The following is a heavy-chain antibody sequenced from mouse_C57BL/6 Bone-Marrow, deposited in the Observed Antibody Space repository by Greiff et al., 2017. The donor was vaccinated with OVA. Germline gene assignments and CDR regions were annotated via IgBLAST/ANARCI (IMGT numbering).Heavy chain of an antibody. CDR1: GFSLTSYG. CDR3: ARNYYYGSSYVELWYFDV. Sequence: QVQLQQSGPGLVQPSQSLSITCTVSGFSLTSYGVHWVRQSPGKGLEWLGVIWSGGSTDYNAAFISRLSISKDNSKSQVFFKMNSLQADYTAIYYCARNYYYGSSYVELWYFDVWGTGTTVTVSS. V-gene: IGHV2-2*01. J-gene: IGHJ1*03. D-gene: IGHD1-1*01. CDR2: IWSGGST.